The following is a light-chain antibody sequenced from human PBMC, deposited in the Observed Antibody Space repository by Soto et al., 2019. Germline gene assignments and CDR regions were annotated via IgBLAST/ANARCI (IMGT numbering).Light chain of an antibody. V-gene: IGLV2-14*01. CDR2: EVS. CDR1: SSDVGGYNY. J-gene: IGLJ1*01. CDR3: SSYTSTSTPCV. Sequence: QSALTRPASVSGSPGQSITISCTGTSSDVGGYNYVSWYQQHPGKAPKLIIYEVSHRPSGASNHFSGYKSGNTASLTISGLQPEDEADYYCSSYTSTSTPCVFGTGTKVTVL.